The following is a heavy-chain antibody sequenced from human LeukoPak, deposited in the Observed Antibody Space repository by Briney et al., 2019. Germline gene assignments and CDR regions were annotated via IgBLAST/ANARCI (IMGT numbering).Heavy chain of an antibody. CDR1: GYTFTSYG. J-gene: IGHJ4*02. CDR2: ISAYNGNT. D-gene: IGHD6-13*01. CDR3: ARESSFHSSSSFIDY. Sequence: ASVKVSCKASGYTFTSYGISWVRQAPGQGLEWMGWISAYNGNTNYAQKLQGRVTMTTDTSTSTAYMELRSLRSDDTAVYYCARESSFHSSSSFIDYWGQGTLVTVSS. V-gene: IGHV1-18*01.